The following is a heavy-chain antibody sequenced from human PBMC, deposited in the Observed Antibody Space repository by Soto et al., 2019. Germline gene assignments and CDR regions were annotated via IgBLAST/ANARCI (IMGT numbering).Heavy chain of an antibody. D-gene: IGHD6-13*01. V-gene: IGHV3-30*18. Sequence: PGGSLTLSCAASGFTFSSYGMHWVRQAPGKGLEWVAVISYDRSNKYYADSVKGRFTISRDNSKNTLYLQMNSLRAEDTAVYYCAKDQQQEDIWWSGAWGQGTLVTVSS. CDR2: ISYDRSNK. J-gene: IGHJ5*02. CDR1: GFTFSSYG. CDR3: AKDQQQEDIWWSGA.